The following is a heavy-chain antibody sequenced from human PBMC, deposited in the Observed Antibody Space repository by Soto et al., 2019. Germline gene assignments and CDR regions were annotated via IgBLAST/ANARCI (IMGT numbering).Heavy chain of an antibody. CDR3: AKERNFWSGTAGFDS. Sequence: GGSLRLSCVGSGFTFSMFAMSWVRQAPGKGLEWISSISGSGGSTYYADSVRGRFTVSRDNSKTTVFLQMNSLRTEDTAVYFCAKERNFWSGTAGFDSWRQGSPVTVPS. D-gene: IGHD3-3*01. J-gene: IGHJ5*01. V-gene: IGHV3-23*01. CDR2: ISGSGGST. CDR1: GFTFSMFA.